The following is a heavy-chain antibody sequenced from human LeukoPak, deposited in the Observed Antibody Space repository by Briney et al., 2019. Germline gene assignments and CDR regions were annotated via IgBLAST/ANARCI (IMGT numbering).Heavy chain of an antibody. V-gene: IGHV1-2*02. CDR3: SRDYYDSSGFGAFDI. CDR1: GYTFTAYY. CDR2: INPNSGGT. J-gene: IGHJ3*02. D-gene: IGHD3-22*01. Sequence: ASVKVSCKASGYTFTAYYMHWVRQAPGQGLEWMGWINPNSGGTNYAQKFQGRVTMTRDTSISTAYMELSRLRSDDTAVYYCSRDYYDSSGFGAFDIWGQGTMVTVSS.